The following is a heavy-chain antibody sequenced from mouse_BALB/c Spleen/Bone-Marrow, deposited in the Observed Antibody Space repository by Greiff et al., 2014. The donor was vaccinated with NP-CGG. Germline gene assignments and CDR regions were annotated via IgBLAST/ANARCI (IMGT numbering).Heavy chain of an antibody. CDR2: ISSGGSYT. V-gene: IGHV5-6*01. Sequence: EVQGVESGGDLVKPGGSLKLSCAASGFTFSRYGMSWVRQTPDKRLEWVANISSGGSYTYYPDSVKGRFTISRDNAKNTLYLHMSSLKSEDTAKYYCARQYGNLGVMDYWGQGTSVTVSS. CDR3: ARQYGNLGVMDY. CDR1: GFTFSRYG. J-gene: IGHJ4*01. D-gene: IGHD2-1*01.